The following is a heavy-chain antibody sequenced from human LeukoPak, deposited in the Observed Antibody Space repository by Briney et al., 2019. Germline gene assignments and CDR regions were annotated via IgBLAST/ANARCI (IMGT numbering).Heavy chain of an antibody. D-gene: IGHD3-22*01. J-gene: IGHJ6*02. V-gene: IGHV3-53*01. CDR3: ARDQYDSSGYYYYGMDV. CDR1: GFSFSDYG. CDR2: IYSGGST. Sequence: GRSLRLSCAASGFSFSDYGIHWVRQAPGKGLEWVSVIYSGGSTYYADSVKGRFTISRDNSKNTLYLQMNSLRAEDTAVYYCARDQYDSSGYYYYGMDVWGQGTTVTVSS.